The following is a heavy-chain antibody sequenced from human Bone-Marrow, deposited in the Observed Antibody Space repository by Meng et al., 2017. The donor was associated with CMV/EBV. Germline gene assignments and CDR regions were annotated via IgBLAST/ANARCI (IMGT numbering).Heavy chain of an antibody. D-gene: IGHD1-14*01. CDR1: GGSISSGGYY. J-gene: IGHJ3*02. V-gene: IGHV4-31*03. Sequence: SETLSLTCTVSGGSISSGGYYWSWIRQHPGKGLEWIGYIYYSGSTYYNPSLKSRVTISVDTSKNQFSLKLSSVTAADTAVYYCAREPFLGTSGPFDIWGQGTMVTVSS. CDR2: IYYSGST. CDR3: AREPFLGTSGPFDI.